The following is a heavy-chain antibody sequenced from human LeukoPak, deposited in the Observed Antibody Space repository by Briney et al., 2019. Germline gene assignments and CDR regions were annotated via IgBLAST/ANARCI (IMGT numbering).Heavy chain of an antibody. CDR2: IWSDGNNK. CDR1: GFNLSRHG. Sequence: GGSLRLSCAASGFNLSRHGMHWVRQAPGKGLAWVADIWSDGNNKYYADSVKGRLTSSRDNSKNTLYLQMNSMRAEDTAVYYCAKHGPVPGVGYFALDYWGQGTLVAVSS. J-gene: IGHJ4*02. CDR3: AKHGPVPGVGYFALDY. V-gene: IGHV3-33*06. D-gene: IGHD1-26*01.